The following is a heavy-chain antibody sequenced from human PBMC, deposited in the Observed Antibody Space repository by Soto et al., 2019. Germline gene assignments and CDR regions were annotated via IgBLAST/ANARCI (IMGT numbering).Heavy chain of an antibody. CDR2: IYYSGST. D-gene: IGHD1-26*01. J-gene: IGHJ4*02. CDR1: GGSISSSSYY. V-gene: IGHV4-39*01. CDR3: ARLEFIVGATTAVDY. Sequence: SETLSLTCTVSGGSISSSSYYWGWIRQPPGKGLEWIGSIYYSGSTYYNPSLKSRVTISVDTSKNQFSLKLSSVTAADTAVYYCARLEFIVGATTAVDYWGQGTLVTVSS.